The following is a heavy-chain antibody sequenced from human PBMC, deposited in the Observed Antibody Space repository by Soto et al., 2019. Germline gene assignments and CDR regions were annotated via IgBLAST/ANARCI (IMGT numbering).Heavy chain of an antibody. CDR3: ARIYFENRGPTKDRAFDF. J-gene: IGHJ3*01. CDR2: IKEDGGEE. V-gene: IGHV3-7*01. CDR1: GFNFVDYA. D-gene: IGHD3-22*01. Sequence: PGVPQGLSYVVSGFNFVDYAMSWIRKSPGKGLEGVANIKEDGGEEDYVDSVKGRLTISRDNAKNSLYLQMNSLRAEDTAVYYCARIYFENRGPTKDRAFDFWGEGTLVTGSS.